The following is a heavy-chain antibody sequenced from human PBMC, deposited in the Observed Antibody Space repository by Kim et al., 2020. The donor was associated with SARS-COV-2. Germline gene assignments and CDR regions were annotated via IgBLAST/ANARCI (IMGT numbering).Heavy chain of an antibody. V-gene: IGHV3-11*06. J-gene: IGHJ4*02. Sequence: ADPVKGRFTIPRDNAKNSLYLQMNSRRAEDTAVYYCARDRRGYSYGTLDYWGQGTLVTVSS. CDR3: ARDRRGYSYGTLDY. D-gene: IGHD5-18*01.